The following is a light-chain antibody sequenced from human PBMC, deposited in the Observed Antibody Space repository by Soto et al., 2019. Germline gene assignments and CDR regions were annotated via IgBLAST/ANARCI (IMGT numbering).Light chain of an antibody. V-gene: IGLV2-14*01. J-gene: IGLJ1*01. Sequence: QSALTQPASVSGSPGQSVTISCTGASSDVGGNDYVSWYQQHPGKAPKLILYEVNNRPSGVSNHFSGSKSGNTASLIISGLQADDEPDYYCSSYSTTSTLVFGSGTKLTVL. CDR1: SSDVGGNDY. CDR2: EVN. CDR3: SSYSTTSTLV.